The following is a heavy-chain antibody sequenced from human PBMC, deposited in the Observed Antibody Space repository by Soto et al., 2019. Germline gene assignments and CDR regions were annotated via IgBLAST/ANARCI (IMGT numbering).Heavy chain of an antibody. V-gene: IGHV1-8*01. CDR1: GYTFTSYD. D-gene: IGHD2-15*01. Sequence: QVQLVQSGAEVTKPGASVKVSCKASGYTFTSYDINWVGQATGQGLEWMGWMSPNSGATGYAQKFQGRVTMTRDTSISTAYMELSNLRSEDTAIYYCARGVDAGVDVWGQGSTVTVSS. J-gene: IGHJ6*02. CDR2: MSPNSGAT. CDR3: ARGVDAGVDV.